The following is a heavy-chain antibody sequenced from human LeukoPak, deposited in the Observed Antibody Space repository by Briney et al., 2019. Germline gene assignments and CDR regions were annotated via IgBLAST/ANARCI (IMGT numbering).Heavy chain of an antibody. D-gene: IGHD2-2*01. CDR3: AKATAEFSSRCPDY. CDR1: GFSFGSLA. CDR2: ISGSSGRT. Sequence: GGSLRLSCAASGFSFGSLAMNWVRQAPGKGLGWVSTISGSSGRTYYTDSVKGRFAISRDDSKDTLYLQMNSLRAEDTAVYYCAKATAEFSSRCPDYWGQGTLVTVSS. V-gene: IGHV3-23*01. J-gene: IGHJ4*02.